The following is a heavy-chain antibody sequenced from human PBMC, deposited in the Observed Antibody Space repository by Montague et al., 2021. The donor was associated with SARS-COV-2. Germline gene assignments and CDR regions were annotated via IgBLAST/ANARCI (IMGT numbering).Heavy chain of an antibody. CDR2: TYCNGST. D-gene: IGHD2-21*01. Sequence: SETLSLTCSVSGASMKSYYWTWVRQSPGKGLQWIGYTYCNGSTSYDPSLQSRLTMTVDTSKNQFTLRLMSVTAADSAVYYCARVEGMIGGITHFDYWGQGLPVTVSS. J-gene: IGHJ4*02. CDR1: GASMKSYY. CDR3: ARVEGMIGGITHFDY. V-gene: IGHV4-59*01.